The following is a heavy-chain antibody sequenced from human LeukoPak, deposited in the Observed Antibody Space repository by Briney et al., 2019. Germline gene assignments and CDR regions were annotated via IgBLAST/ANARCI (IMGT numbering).Heavy chain of an antibody. J-gene: IGHJ4*02. D-gene: IGHD5-18*01. CDR3: AIDSYGYDY. V-gene: IGHV1-8*02. Sequence: ASVKVSCKASGYTFTNYYMHWVRQAPGQGPEWMGWMNPNSGNTGYAQKFQGRVTMTRNTSISTAYMELSSLRSEDTAVYYCAIDSYGYDYWGQGTLVTVSS. CDR1: GYTFTNYY. CDR2: MNPNSGNT.